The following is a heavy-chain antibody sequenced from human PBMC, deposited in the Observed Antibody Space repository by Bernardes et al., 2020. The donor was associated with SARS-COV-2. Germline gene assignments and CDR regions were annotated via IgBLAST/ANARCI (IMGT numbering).Heavy chain of an antibody. V-gene: IGHV4-31*03. CDR1: GGSISSGAYY. CDR2: IYFSGSA. J-gene: IGHJ5*02. CDR3: ARYTLRFSDP. Sequence: SETLSLTCTVSGGSISSGAYYWSWIRQHPVKGLEWIGYIYFSGSAYYNPSLKSRLTMSIDTSKNQFSLNLTSVTAADTAVDYCARYTLRFSDPWGQGALVTVSS. D-gene: IGHD3-3*01.